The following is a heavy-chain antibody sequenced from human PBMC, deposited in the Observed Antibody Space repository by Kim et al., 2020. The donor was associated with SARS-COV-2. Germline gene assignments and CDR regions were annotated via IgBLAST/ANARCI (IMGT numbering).Heavy chain of an antibody. D-gene: IGHD6-13*01. V-gene: IGHV5-51*01. CDR2: IYPGDSDT. J-gene: IGHJ6*02. CDR3: ARQGSWGNPYYYYYGMDV. Sequence: GESLKISCKGSGYSFTSYWIGWVRQMPGKGLEWMGIIYPGDSDTRYSPSFQGQVTISADKSISTAYLQWSSLKASDTAMYYCARQGSWGNPYYYYYGMDVWGQGTTVTVSS. CDR1: GYSFTSYW.